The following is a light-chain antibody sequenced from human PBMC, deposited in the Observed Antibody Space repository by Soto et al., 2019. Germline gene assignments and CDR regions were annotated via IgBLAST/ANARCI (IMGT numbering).Light chain of an antibody. J-gene: IGLJ2*01. Sequence: QSALTHPASVSGSPGQSITISCTGTSSDVGGYNYVSWYQQHPGKAPKLMIYDVSNRPSGVSNRFSGSKSGNTASLTLSGLQAEDEADYYCSSYTSSSTPHVVFGGGTKVTVL. V-gene: IGLV2-14*01. CDR2: DVS. CDR3: SSYTSSSTPHVV. CDR1: SSDVGGYNY.